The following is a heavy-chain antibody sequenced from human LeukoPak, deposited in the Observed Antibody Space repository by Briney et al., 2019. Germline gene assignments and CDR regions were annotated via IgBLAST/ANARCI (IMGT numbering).Heavy chain of an antibody. CDR2: INPNTGDT. CDR1: GYPFIDYY. Sequence: GASVKVSCKASGYPFIDYYLHWVRQAPGQGLEWMGCINPNTGDTNSAQNFQGRVIMTRGTSITTAYMELSRLKSDDTALYYCASKGAGHCCDASCMGSFDLWGQGTTVAVSS. V-gene: IGHV1-2*02. D-gene: IGHD2-15*01. CDR3: ASKGAGHCCDASCMGSFDL. J-gene: IGHJ3*01.